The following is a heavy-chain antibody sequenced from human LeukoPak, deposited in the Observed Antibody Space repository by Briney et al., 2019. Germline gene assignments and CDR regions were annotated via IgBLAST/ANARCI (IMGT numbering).Heavy chain of an antibody. CDR1: GFTFSSYA. V-gene: IGHV3-23*01. CDR2: ISGRGGST. CDR3: AKARNYDSSGCFDY. D-gene: IGHD3-22*01. Sequence: GGSLRLSCAASGFTFSSYAMSWVRQAPGKGLEWVSAISGRGGSTYYADSVKGRFTISRDNSKSTLYLQMNSLRAEDTAVYYCAKARNYDSSGCFDYWGQGTLVTVSS. J-gene: IGHJ4*02.